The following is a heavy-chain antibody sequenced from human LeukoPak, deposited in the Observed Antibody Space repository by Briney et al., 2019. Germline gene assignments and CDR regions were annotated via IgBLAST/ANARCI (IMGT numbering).Heavy chain of an antibody. CDR2: IKQDGSQR. J-gene: IGHJ4*02. CDR3: ARGPGFDY. Sequence: GGSLRLSCTASGFTFSDYWMTWVRQAPGKGPEWVANIKQDGSQRYYVDSVRGRFTISRDNAKNSLFLQMNGLRAEDTAVYYCARGPGFDYWGQGTLVTVSS. V-gene: IGHV3-7*01. CDR1: GFTFSDYW. D-gene: IGHD3-10*01.